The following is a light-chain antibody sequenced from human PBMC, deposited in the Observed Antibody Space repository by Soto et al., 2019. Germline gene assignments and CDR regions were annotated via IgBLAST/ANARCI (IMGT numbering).Light chain of an antibody. V-gene: IGKV3-20*01. J-gene: IGKJ4*01. CDR2: GAS. CDR1: QSVSSSY. Sequence: IVLTQSPGTLSLPPRQRPTLSCRASQSVSSSYLAWYQQKPGQAPRLLIYGASSRATGIPARFSGSGSGTDFTLTISCLQSEDFATYYCQQYYSYPLTFGGGTKVDIK. CDR3: QQYYSYPLT.